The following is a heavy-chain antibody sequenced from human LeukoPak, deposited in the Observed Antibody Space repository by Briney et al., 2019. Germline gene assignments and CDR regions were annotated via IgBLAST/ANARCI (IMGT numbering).Heavy chain of an antibody. CDR1: GFTFGSYG. V-gene: IGHV3-30*03. CDR2: ISYDGSNK. J-gene: IGHJ4*02. D-gene: IGHD4-17*01. Sequence: SGGSLRLSCAASGFTFGSYGMHWVRQAPGKGLEWVAVISYDGSNKYYADSVKGRFTISRDNSKNTLYLQMNSLRAEDTAVYYCASEYGDYEMGRLYYFDYWGQGTLVTVSS. CDR3: ASEYGDYEMGRLYYFDY.